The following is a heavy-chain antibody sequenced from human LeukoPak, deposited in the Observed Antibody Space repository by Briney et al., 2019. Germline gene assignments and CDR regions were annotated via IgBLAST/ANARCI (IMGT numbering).Heavy chain of an antibody. CDR1: GYTFTSYY. V-gene: IGHV1-46*01. CDR3: ARDRASAYYYCYYYYMDV. Sequence: ASVKVSCKASGYTFTSYYMHWVRQAPGQGLEWMGIINPSGGSTSYAQKFQGRVTMTRDMSTSTVYMELSSLRSEDTAVYYCARDRASAYYYCYYYYMDVWAKGPRSPSP. J-gene: IGHJ6*03. CDR2: INPSGGST. D-gene: IGHD1-26*01.